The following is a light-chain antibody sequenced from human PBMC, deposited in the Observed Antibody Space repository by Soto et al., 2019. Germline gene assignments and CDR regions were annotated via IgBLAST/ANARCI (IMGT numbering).Light chain of an antibody. V-gene: IGKV1-39*01. CDR1: ESISRH. CDR2: AAS. Sequence: DIQMTQSPSSLSASVGDRVTITCRASESISRHLNWYQQKPGKAPKILIYAASSLQNVVPSRFRGSGSGTDFTLTITNLQPEDFATYYCQQTYSTLSITFGQGTRL. CDR3: QQTYSTLSIT. J-gene: IGKJ5*01.